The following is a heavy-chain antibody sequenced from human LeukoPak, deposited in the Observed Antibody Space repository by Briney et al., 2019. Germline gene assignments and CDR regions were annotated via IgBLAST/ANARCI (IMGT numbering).Heavy chain of an antibody. J-gene: IGHJ4*02. D-gene: IGHD6-13*01. Sequence: GGSLRLSCAASGFTFSNYGMHWLRQAPGKGPEWVAVFRFGGNDEYYADSVKGRFTISRDNSKNTLYLQMDRLRPEDTAVYYCAKMQGLAESGDIAYWGQGALVAVSS. V-gene: IGHV3-30*02. CDR1: GFTFSNYG. CDR3: AKMQGLAESGDIAY. CDR2: FRFGGNDE.